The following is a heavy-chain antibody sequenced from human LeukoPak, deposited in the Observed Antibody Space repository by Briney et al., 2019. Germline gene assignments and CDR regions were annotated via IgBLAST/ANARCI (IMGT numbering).Heavy chain of an antibody. J-gene: IGHJ3*02. CDR2: ISWNSGSI. CDR3: AKGINSRRGYTRHGAFDI. V-gene: IGHV3-9*03. D-gene: IGHD5-12*01. CDR1: GFTFGDYA. Sequence: GGSLRLSCAASGFTFGDYAMHWVRQAPGKGLEWVSGISWNSGSIGYADSVKGRFTISRDNAKNSLYLQMNSLRAEDMALYYCAKGINSRRGYTRHGAFDIWGQGTIVTVSS.